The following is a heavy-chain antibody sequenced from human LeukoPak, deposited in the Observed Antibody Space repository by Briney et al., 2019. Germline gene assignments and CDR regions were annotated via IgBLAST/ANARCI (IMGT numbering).Heavy chain of an antibody. Sequence: GRSLRLSCAASGLTFSSYGMHWVRQAPGKGLEWVAAIWYDGSNKYHADSVKGRFTISRDNPKNTLYLRMNSLRAEDTAVYYCAREYGSGMDVWGQGTTVTVSS. J-gene: IGHJ6*02. CDR1: GLTFSSYG. V-gene: IGHV3-33*01. CDR3: AREYGSGMDV. CDR2: IWYDGSNK. D-gene: IGHD3-10*01.